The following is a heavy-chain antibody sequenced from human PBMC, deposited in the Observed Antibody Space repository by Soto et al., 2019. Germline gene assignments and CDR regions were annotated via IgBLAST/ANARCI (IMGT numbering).Heavy chain of an antibody. CDR1: SASISISD. J-gene: IGHJ6*02. Sequence: SETLSLTCALSSASISISDWALIRQPPGMGLEWIGSVYHVGHTTSNPSLRRRLTMSVDTSKNQLSLGLTSVTTGDTAVYYCAREEKKAAPGTFGTNALDVWGQGTAGTVSS. V-gene: IGHV4-59*01. CDR3: AREEKKAAPGTFGTNALDV. CDR2: VYHVGHT. D-gene: IGHD6-13*01.